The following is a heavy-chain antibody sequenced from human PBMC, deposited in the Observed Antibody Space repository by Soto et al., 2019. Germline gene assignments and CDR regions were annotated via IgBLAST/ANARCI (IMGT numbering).Heavy chain of an antibody. CDR2: TRDSGGTT. CDR1: GFTFSSYA. J-gene: IGHJ6*03. CDR3: ASVLWDGYDSVNYYMNG. D-gene: IGHD5-12*01. Sequence: GGSLRLSCAASGFTFSSYAMSWVRQAPGKGLEWVSATRDSGGTTYYADSVKGRFTISRDNSKNTLYLQMNSLRAENTGVYYCASVLWDGYDSVNYYMNGWGKGTTVTVSS. V-gene: IGHV3-23*01.